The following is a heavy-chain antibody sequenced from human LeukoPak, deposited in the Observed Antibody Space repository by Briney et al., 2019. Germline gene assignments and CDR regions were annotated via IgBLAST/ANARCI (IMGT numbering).Heavy chain of an antibody. Sequence: SETLSLTCTVSGGSISSYYWSWIRQPAGKGLEWIGRIYTSGSTNYNPSLKSRVTMSVDTSKNQFSLKLSSVTAADTAVYYCARVGYLEDSSGTTVDYWGQGTLVTVSS. V-gene: IGHV4-4*07. CDR2: IYTSGST. CDR1: GGSISSYY. CDR3: ARVGYLEDSSGTTVDY. D-gene: IGHD3-22*01. J-gene: IGHJ4*02.